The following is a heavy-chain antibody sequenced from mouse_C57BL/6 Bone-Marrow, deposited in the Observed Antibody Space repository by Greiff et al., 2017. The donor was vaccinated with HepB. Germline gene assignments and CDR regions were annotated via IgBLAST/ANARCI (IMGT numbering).Heavy chain of an antibody. V-gene: IGHV1-59*01. CDR3: ARHCSSPGFAY. D-gene: IGHD1-1*01. CDR1: GYTFTSYW. Sequence: QVQLQQPGAELVRPGTSVKLSCKASGYTFTSYWMHWVKQRPGQGLGWIGVIDPSDSYTNYTQKFKGKATLTVDTSSSTAYMQLSSLTSEDSAVYYCARHCSSPGFAYWGQGTLVTGSA. CDR2: IDPSDSYT. J-gene: IGHJ3*01.